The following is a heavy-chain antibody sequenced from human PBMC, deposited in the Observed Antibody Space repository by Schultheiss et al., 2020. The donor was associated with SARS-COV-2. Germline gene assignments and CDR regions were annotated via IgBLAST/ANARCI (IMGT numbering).Heavy chain of an antibody. J-gene: IGHJ3*02. CDR1: GFTFSSYS. V-gene: IGHV3-21*01. CDR3: ARVRPIPSSIAARTAFDI. D-gene: IGHD6-6*01. CDR2: ISSSSSYI. Sequence: GESLKISCAASGFTFSSYSMNWVRQAPGKGLEWVSSISSSSSYIYYADSVKGRFTISRDNAKNSLYLQMNSLRAEGTAVYYCARVRPIPSSIAARTAFDIWGQGTMVTVAS.